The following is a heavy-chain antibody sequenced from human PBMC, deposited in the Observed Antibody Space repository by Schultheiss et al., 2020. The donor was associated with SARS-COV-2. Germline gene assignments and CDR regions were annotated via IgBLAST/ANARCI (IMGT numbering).Heavy chain of an antibody. CDR3: ARDGDSGWGSY. CDR2: ISYDGSNK. CDR1: GFTFSSYS. D-gene: IGHD6-19*01. J-gene: IGHJ4*02. V-gene: IGHV3-30*03. Sequence: GGSLRLSCAASGFTFSSYSMNWVRQAPGKGLEWVAVISYDGSNKYYADSVKGRFTISRDNAKNSLYLQMNSLRAEDTAVYYCARDGDSGWGSYWGQGTLVTVSS.